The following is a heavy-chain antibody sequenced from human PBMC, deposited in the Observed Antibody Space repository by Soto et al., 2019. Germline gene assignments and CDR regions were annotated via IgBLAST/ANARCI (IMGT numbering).Heavy chain of an antibody. CDR3: ARSTALIVVVVAATPGFDY. D-gene: IGHD2-15*01. Sequence: QVQLVQSGAEVKKPGASVKVSCKASGYTFTSYGISWVRQAPGQGLEWMGWISAYNGNTNYAQKLQGRVTMTTDTSTRTAYMELRSLRSDDTAVYYCARSTALIVVVVAATPGFDYWGQGTLVTVSS. CDR2: ISAYNGNT. CDR1: GYTFTSYG. J-gene: IGHJ4*02. V-gene: IGHV1-18*01.